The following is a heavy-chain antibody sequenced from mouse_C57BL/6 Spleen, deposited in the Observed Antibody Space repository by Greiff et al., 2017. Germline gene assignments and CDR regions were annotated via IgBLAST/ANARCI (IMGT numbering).Heavy chain of an antibody. D-gene: IGHD4-1*01. Sequence: QVQLQQPGAELVKPGASVKLSCKASGYTFTSYWMHWVKQRPGQGLEWIGMIHPNSGSTNYNEKFKSKATLTVDKSSSTAYIQLSSLTSEDSAVYYCARRSNWDDAMDYWGQGTSVTVSS. J-gene: IGHJ4*01. CDR2: IHPNSGST. V-gene: IGHV1-64*01. CDR1: GYTFTSYW. CDR3: ARRSNWDDAMDY.